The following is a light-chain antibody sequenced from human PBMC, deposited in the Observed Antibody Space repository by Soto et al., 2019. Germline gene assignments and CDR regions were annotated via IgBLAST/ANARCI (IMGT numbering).Light chain of an antibody. CDR1: QRISNF. CDR2: AAS. Sequence: DIQMTQSPSSLSASVGDRVTITCRASQRISNFLNWYQQKPGKAPDLLIYAASNLQSGVPSRLSGSGSGTDFTLTISSLPPEDFATYYCQQSYSSPQMYTFGQGTKLEIK. V-gene: IGKV1-39*01. CDR3: QQSYSSPQMYT. J-gene: IGKJ2*01.